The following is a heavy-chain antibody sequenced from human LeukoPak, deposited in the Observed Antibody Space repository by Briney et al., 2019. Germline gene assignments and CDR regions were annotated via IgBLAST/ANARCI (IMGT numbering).Heavy chain of an antibody. Sequence: PGGSLRLSCAASGFTFSSYAMRWVRQAPGKGLEWVSAIRCSGGSTYYADSVKGRFTISRDNSKNTLYLQMNSLRAEDTAVYYCAKGRSFSPYYYGMDVWGQGTTVTVSS. V-gene: IGHV3-23*01. CDR3: AKGRSFSPYYYGMDV. CDR2: IRCSGGST. J-gene: IGHJ6*02. D-gene: IGHD5-24*01. CDR1: GFTFSSYA.